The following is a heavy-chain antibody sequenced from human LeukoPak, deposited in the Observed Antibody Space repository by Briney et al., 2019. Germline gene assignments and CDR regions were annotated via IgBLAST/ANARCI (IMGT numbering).Heavy chain of an antibody. J-gene: IGHJ4*02. D-gene: IGHD4-23*01. CDR1: GLTLSNYW. CDR3: ARGGGGNSFDY. CDR2: INPDGGEE. Sequence: GGSLRLSCAVSGLTLSNYWMNWVRQAPGKGLEWVANINPDGGEERYVDSVKGRFVISRDNAKNSLYLQMNSLRAEDTAVYYCARGGGGNSFDYWGQGTLVTVSS. V-gene: IGHV3-7*02.